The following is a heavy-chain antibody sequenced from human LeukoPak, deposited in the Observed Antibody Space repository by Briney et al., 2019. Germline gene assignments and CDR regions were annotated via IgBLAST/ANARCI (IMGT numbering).Heavy chain of an antibody. CDR1: GGSISSYY. CDR3: ARDVVEQWLAYFDY. D-gene: IGHD6-19*01. Sequence: SETLSVTCTVSGGSISSYYWSWIRQPAGKGLEWIGRIYTSGSTNYNPSLKSRVTMSVDTSKNQFSLKLSSVTAADTAVYYCARDVVEQWLAYFDYWGQGTLVTVSS. J-gene: IGHJ4*02. CDR2: IYTSGST. V-gene: IGHV4-4*07.